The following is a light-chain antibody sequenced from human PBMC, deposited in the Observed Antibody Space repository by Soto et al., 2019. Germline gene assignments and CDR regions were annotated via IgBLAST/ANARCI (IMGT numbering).Light chain of an antibody. CDR3: QQKYSITIT. Sequence: DMHMTHSPSSLSASVGDTVTITCRASQGVSSDLNWYHQKPGKAPDLVMYAASSLQSGVPSRFSGIGSGTDFTLTITGLQHEDFATYDGQQKYSITITFRQGTRLEIK. CDR1: QGVSSD. V-gene: IGKV1-39*01. CDR2: AAS. J-gene: IGKJ5*01.